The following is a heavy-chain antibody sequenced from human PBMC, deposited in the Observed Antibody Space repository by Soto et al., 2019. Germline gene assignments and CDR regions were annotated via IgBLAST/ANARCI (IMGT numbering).Heavy chain of an antibody. CDR2: INLDGSEK. V-gene: IGHV3-7*05. CDR3: ARGAMAGNEVPGD. CDR1: GFTFRSYW. D-gene: IGHD1-1*01. Sequence: EGQLVESGGGLVQPGGSLRLSCQVSGFTFRSYWMTWVRRAPGKGLEWVANINLDGSEKYYVDAVKGRFTISRDNAKNSLHLDWRDLRANDTAGYYCARGAMAGNEVPGDCGQGTLVTVSS. J-gene: IGHJ1*01.